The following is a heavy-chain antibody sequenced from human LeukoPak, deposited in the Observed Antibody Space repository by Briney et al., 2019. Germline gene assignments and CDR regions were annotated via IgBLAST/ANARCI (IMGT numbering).Heavy chain of an antibody. J-gene: IGHJ6*02. D-gene: IGHD4-17*01. CDR1: GGSFSGYY. CDR3: ARAGDYVYYYYYGMDV. Sequence: SETLSLTCAVYGGSFSGYYWSWIRQPPGKGLEWIGEINHSGSTNYNPSLKSRVTISVDTSKNQFSLKLSSVTAADTAVYYCARAGDYVYYYYYGMDVWGQGTTVTVSS. CDR2: INHSGST. V-gene: IGHV4-34*01.